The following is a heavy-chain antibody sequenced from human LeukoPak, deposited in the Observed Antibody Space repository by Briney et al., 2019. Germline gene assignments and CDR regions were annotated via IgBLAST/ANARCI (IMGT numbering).Heavy chain of an antibody. CDR3: ARGGTSSSLAY. J-gene: IGHJ4*02. D-gene: IGHD4-23*01. V-gene: IGHV3-48*02. Sequence: GGSLRLSCAASGFTFSSYSINWVRQAPGKGLEWVSYISSSSTISYADSVKGRFTISRDNANNSLYLQMNSLRDKDTAVYYCARGGTSSSLAYWGQGTLVTVSS. CDR2: ISSSSTI. CDR1: GFTFSSYS.